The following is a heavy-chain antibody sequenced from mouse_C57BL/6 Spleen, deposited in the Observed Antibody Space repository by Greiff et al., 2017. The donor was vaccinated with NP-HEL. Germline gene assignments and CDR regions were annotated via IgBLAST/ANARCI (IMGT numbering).Heavy chain of an antibody. CDR2: INPNNGGT. D-gene: IGHD2-5*01. V-gene: IGHV1-26*01. CDR1: GYTFTDYY. Sequence: EVQLQQSGPELVKPGASVKISCKASGYTFTDYYMNWVKQSHGKSLEWIGDINPNNGGTSYNQKFKGKATLTVDKSSSTAYMELRSLTSEDSAVYYCARRGYSNYWYFDVWGTGTTVTVSS. CDR3: ARRGYSNYWYFDV. J-gene: IGHJ1*03.